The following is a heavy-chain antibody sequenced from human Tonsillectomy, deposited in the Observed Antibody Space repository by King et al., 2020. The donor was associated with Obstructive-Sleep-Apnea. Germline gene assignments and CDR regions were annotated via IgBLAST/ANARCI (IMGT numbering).Heavy chain of an antibody. Sequence: VQLVESGGGVVQPGRSLRLSCAASGFTFSNYGIHWVRQAPGEGLEWVAIRSYDGSDKYYAYSLKGRFTISRDNSKSTLYLQMNSLRPEDTAVYYCGGYNWFDPWGQGTLVTVSS. CDR3: GGYNWFDP. D-gene: IGHD6-13*01. V-gene: IGHV3-30*03. J-gene: IGHJ5*02. CDR2: RSYDGSDK. CDR1: GFTFSNYG.